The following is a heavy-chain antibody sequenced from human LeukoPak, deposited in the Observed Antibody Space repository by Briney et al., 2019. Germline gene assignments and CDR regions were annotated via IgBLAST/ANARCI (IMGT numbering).Heavy chain of an antibody. V-gene: IGHV1-69*05. CDR2: TIPIFGTA. D-gene: IGHD3-10*01. CDR3: ARDTGRGSGSYYT. J-gene: IGHJ5*02. CDR1: GGTFSSYA. Sequence: ASVKVSCKASGGTFSSYAISWVRQAPGQGLEWMGRTIPIFGTANYAQKLQGRVTITTDESTSTAYMELSSLRSEDTAVYYCARDTGRGSGSYYTWGQGTLVTVSS.